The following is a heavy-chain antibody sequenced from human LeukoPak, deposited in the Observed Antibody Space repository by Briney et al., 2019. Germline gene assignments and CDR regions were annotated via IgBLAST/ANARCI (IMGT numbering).Heavy chain of an antibody. CDR3: ARGLLSQLPYY. CDR1: GGSFSGYY. CDR2: INHSGST. D-gene: IGHD2-2*01. J-gene: IGHJ4*02. V-gene: IGHV4-34*01. Sequence: SETRSLTCAVYGGSFSGYYWSWIRQPPGKGLEWIGEINHSGSTNYNPSLKSRVTISVDTSKNQFSLKLSSVTAADTAVYYCARGLLSQLPYYWGQGTLVTVSS.